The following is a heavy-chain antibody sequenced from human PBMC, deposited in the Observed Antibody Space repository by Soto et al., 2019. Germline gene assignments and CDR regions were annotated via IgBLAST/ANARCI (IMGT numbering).Heavy chain of an antibody. CDR2: IYYSGST. Sequence: PPETLSLTCTVSGGSISSGGYYWSWIRQHPGKGLEWIGYIYYSGSTYYNPSLKSRVTISVDTSKKQFSLKLSSVTAADTAVYFCARDRGYESSLGLYYWGQGTLVTVSS. CDR1: GGSISSGGYY. J-gene: IGHJ4*02. D-gene: IGHD3-22*01. V-gene: IGHV4-31*03. CDR3: ARDRGYESSLGLYY.